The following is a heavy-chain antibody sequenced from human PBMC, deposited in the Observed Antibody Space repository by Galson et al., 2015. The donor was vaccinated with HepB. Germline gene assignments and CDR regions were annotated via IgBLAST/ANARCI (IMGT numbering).Heavy chain of an antibody. CDR3: ARSKPQKSIAAAGKHYYYYYGMDV. Sequence: SVKVSCKASGYTFTSYDINWVRQATGQGLEWMGWMNPNSGNTGYAQKFQGRVTMTRNTSISTAYMELSSLRSEDTAVYYCARSKPQKSIAAAGKHYYYYYGMDVWGQGTTVTVSS. CDR1: GYTFTSYD. J-gene: IGHJ6*02. D-gene: IGHD6-13*01. V-gene: IGHV1-8*01. CDR2: MNPNSGNT.